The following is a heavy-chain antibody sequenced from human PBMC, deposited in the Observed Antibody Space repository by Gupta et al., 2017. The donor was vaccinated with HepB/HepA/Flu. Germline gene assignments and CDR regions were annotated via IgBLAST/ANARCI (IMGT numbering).Heavy chain of an antibody. J-gene: IGHJ4*02. CDR3: SRGSWSYQGNGFDY. CDR2: IWYDGSIK. V-gene: IGHV3-33*01. CDR1: GFTFSTYG. D-gene: IGHD1-26*01. Sequence: QVQLVESGGVVVQPGRSLRLSCTASGFTFSTYGMHWVRQAPGKGLEWVAVIWYDGSIKYYADAGKGGITICRDKFKNTLYLQIKRPRAEDTAVYYCSRGSWSYQGNGFDYWGQGTLVTVSS.